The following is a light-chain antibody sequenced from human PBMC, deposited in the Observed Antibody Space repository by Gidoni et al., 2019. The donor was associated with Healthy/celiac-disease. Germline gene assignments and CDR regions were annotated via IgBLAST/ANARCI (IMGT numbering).Light chain of an antibody. CDR3: QQRKT. CDR2: AAS. V-gene: IGKV1-9*01. CDR1: QGISSY. J-gene: IGKJ3*01. Sequence: DIQLTQSPSFLSASVGDRVTITCRASQGISSYLAWYQQKPGKAPKLLIYAASTLQSGVPSRFSGSGSGTEFTRTISSLQPEDFATYYCQQRKTFXPXTKVDIK.